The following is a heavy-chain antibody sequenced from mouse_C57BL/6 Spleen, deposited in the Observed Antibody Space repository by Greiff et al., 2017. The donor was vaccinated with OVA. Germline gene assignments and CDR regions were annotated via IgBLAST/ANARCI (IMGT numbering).Heavy chain of an antibody. CDR3: ARKEDYYGSSAMDY. D-gene: IGHD1-1*01. V-gene: IGHV1-69*01. CDR1: GYTFTSYW. Sequence: QVQLQQPGAELVMPGASVKLSCKASGYTFTSYWMHWVKQRPGQGLEWIGEIDPSDSYTNYNQKFKGKSTLTVDKSSSTAYMQLSSLTSEDSAVYYCARKEDYYGSSAMDYWGQGTTLTVSS. CDR2: IDPSDSYT. J-gene: IGHJ4*01.